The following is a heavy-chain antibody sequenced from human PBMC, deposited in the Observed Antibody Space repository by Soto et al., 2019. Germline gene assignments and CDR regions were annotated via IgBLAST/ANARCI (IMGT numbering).Heavy chain of an antibody. D-gene: IGHD3-10*01. J-gene: IGHJ6*03. CDR2: INPNSGGT. Sequence: GASVKVSCKASGYTFTGYYMHWVRQAPGQGLEWMGWINPNSGGTNYAQKFQGWVTMTRDTSISTAYMELSRLRSDDTAVYYFARGGVITMVRGVIYYYYMDVWGKGTTVTVSS. CDR3: ARGGVITMVRGVIYYYYMDV. CDR1: GYTFTGYY. V-gene: IGHV1-2*04.